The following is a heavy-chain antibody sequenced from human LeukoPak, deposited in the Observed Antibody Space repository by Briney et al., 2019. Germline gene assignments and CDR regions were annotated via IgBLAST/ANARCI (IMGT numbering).Heavy chain of an antibody. CDR2: INPNSGGT. J-gene: IGHJ4*02. CDR1: GYTFTVYY. Sequence: AASVKVSCKASGYTFTVYYMHWVRQAPGQGLEWMGWINPNSGGTNYAQKFQGRVTMTRDTSISTAYMELSRLRSDDTAVYYCARDLGEQWPKYYFDYWGQGTLVTVSS. CDR3: ARDLGEQWPKYYFDY. V-gene: IGHV1-2*02. D-gene: IGHD6-19*01.